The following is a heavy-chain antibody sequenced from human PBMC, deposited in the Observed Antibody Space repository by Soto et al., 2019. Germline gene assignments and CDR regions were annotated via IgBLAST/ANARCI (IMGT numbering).Heavy chain of an antibody. CDR1: GGSISSSSYY. J-gene: IGHJ4*02. CDR3: ARVWVVTAIIGFDY. V-gene: IGHV4-39*01. CDR2: IYYSGST. D-gene: IGHD2-21*02. Sequence: QLQLQESGPGLVKPSETLSLTCTVSGGSISSSSYYWGWIRQPPGKGLEWIGSIYYSGSTYYNPSLKSRVTISVDTSKNQFSLKLSSVTAADTAVYYCARVWVVTAIIGFDYWGQGTLVTVSS.